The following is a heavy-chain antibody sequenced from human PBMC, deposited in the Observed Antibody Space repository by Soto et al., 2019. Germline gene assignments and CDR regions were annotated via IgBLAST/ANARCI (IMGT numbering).Heavy chain of an antibody. J-gene: IGHJ6*02. CDR1: GLTLRNAM. CDR2: IKKDASDT. D-gene: IGHD1-1*01. Sequence: LRLSCAAWGLTLRNAMIGWVLEAQGKRLECVANIKKDASDTYYVDSVKGRLTISTEKAKNTLYLQMNRLSAAAPAVYYGASELNGGSYGMDVCRQGPRVTASS. V-gene: IGHV3-7*04. CDR3: ASELNGGSYGMDV.